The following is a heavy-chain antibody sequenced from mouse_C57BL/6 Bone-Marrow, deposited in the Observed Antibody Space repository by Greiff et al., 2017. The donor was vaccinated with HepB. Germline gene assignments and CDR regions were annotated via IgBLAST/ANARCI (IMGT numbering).Heavy chain of an antibody. V-gene: IGHV14-3*01. Sequence: EVQLQQPVAELVRPGASVKLSCTASGFNFKNTYMHWVKQRPEQGLEWIGRIDPANGNTKYAPKFQGKAPITADTSSNTAYLQLSSLTSEDTAFYYCARGYCSSSYAMDYWGQGTSVTVSS. D-gene: IGHD1-1*01. CDR2: IDPANGNT. J-gene: IGHJ4*01. CDR3: ARGYCSSSYAMDY. CDR1: GFNFKNTY.